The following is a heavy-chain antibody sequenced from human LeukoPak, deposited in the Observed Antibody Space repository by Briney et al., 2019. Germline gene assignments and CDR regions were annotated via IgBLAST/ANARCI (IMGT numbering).Heavy chain of an antibody. V-gene: IGHV3-30*02. CDR1: GFTFSDYG. J-gene: IGHJ6*02. Sequence: PGGSLRLSCAASGFTFSDYGMHWVRQVPGKGLEWVAFIRYDRSNKHYADSVKGRFTISRDNSKNTLYLQMNSLRAEDTAVYYCARGSVTTGPFGMDVWGQGTTVTVSS. D-gene: IGHD5-18*01. CDR2: IRYDRSNK. CDR3: ARGSVTTGPFGMDV.